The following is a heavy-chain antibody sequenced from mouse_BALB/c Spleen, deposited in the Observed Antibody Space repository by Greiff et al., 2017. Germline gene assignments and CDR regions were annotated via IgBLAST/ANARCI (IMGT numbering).Heavy chain of an antibody. Sequence: QVQLQQPGAELVKPGASVKMSCKASGYTFTSYNMHWVKQTPGQGLEWIGAIYPGNGDTSYNQKFKGKATLTADKSSSTAYMQLSSLTSEDSAVYYCARGYGSGYYAMDYWGQGTSVTVSS. D-gene: IGHD1-1*01. CDR3: ARGYGSGYYAMDY. V-gene: IGHV1-12*01. CDR2: IYPGNGDT. J-gene: IGHJ4*01. CDR1: GYTFTSYN.